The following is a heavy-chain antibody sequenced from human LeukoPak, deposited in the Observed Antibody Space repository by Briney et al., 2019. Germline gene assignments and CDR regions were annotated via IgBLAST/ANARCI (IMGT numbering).Heavy chain of an antibody. D-gene: IGHD6-19*01. CDR3: ARDGAVAGTFDY. Sequence: SETLSLTCSVSGYSISSGYYWGWIRQPPGKGLEWIGSIYHSGSTYYNPSLKSRVTISLDTSKNQFSLKLSSVTAADTAVYYCARDGAVAGTFDYWGQGTLVTVSS. J-gene: IGHJ4*02. CDR2: IYHSGST. CDR1: GYSISSGYY. V-gene: IGHV4-38-2*02.